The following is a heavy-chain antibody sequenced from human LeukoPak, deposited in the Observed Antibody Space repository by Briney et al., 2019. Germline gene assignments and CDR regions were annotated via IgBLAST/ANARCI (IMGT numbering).Heavy chain of an antibody. V-gene: IGHV4-61*01. Sequence: SETLSLTCTVSGGSVSSGSYYWSWIRQPPGKGLEWIGYICYSGSTNYNPSLKSRVTISVDTSKNQFSLKLSSVTAADTAVYYCAREFGVAGYDYWGQGTLVTVSS. J-gene: IGHJ4*02. D-gene: IGHD6-19*01. CDR1: GGSVSSGSYY. CDR3: AREFGVAGYDY. CDR2: ICYSGST.